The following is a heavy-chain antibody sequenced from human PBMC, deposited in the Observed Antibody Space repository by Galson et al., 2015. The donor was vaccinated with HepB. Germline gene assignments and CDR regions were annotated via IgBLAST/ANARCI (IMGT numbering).Heavy chain of an antibody. V-gene: IGHV3-11*06. CDR2: ISSSSRYT. Sequence: SLRLSCAVSGFTFSNYHMTWVRQAPGKGLEWVSYISSSSRYTDYADSVKGRFTVSRDSAKNSLYLQMNSLRVEDTAVYYCARDLLGFGMDVWGQGTTVTVS. CDR3: ARDLLGFGMDV. J-gene: IGHJ6*02. D-gene: IGHD3-16*01. CDR1: GFTFSNYH.